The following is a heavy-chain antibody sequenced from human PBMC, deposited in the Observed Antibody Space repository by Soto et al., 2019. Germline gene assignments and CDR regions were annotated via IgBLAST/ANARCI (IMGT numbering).Heavy chain of an antibody. CDR1: GFTFSSYA. V-gene: IGHV3-23*01. CDR3: AKDHAGTFHYYYYGMDV. D-gene: IGHD6-13*01. CDR2: ISGSGGST. Sequence: PGGSLRLSCAASGFTFSSYAMSWVRQAPGKGLEWVSAISGSGGSTYYADSVKGRFTISRDNSKNTLYLQMNSLRAEDTAVYYCAKDHAGTFHYYYYGMDVWGQGTTVTVSS. J-gene: IGHJ6*02.